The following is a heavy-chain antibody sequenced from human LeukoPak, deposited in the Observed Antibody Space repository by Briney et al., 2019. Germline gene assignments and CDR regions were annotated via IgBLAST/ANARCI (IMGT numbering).Heavy chain of an antibody. Sequence: GGSLRLSCAVSGFTFNTYAIYWVRQAPGKGLEWVSGICGSGGCTYYADSVKGRFTISRDNSKNTVYLQMNSLTADDTAIYYCAKTTVGYSSGRYPGWPADCWGQGTLVTVSS. CDR2: ICGSGGCT. CDR3: AKTTVGYSSGRYPGWPADC. V-gene: IGHV3-23*01. CDR1: GFTFNTYA. D-gene: IGHD6-19*01. J-gene: IGHJ4*02.